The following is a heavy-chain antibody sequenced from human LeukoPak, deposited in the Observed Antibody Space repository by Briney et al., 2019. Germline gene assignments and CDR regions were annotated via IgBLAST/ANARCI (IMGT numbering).Heavy chain of an antibody. Sequence: HTGGSLRLSCAASGFTFSTYWMSWVRQAPGKGLEWVANIKKDGSEKYYMDSVKGRFTISRDNAENSLYLQMNSLRAEDTAVYYCAKSLGPKGSGSPQGPIDYWGQGTLVTVSS. CDR1: GFTFSTYW. CDR2: IKKDGSEK. CDR3: AKSLGPKGSGSPQGPIDY. V-gene: IGHV3-7*03. J-gene: IGHJ4*02. D-gene: IGHD3-10*01.